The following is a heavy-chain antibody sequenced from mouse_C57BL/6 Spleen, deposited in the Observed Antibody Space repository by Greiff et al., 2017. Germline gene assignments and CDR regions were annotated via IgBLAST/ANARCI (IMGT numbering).Heavy chain of an antibody. D-gene: IGHD1-1*01. J-gene: IGHJ1*03. CDR1: GYSITSGYY. Sequence: EVKLQESGPGLVKPSQSLSLTCSVTGYSITSGYYWNWIRQFPGNKLEWMGYISYDGGTNYNPSLKNQISITRDPSTNQLFLKSDSVTTEHTATDDCARGITTVVAYWYFDVWGTGTTVTVSS. CDR2: ISYDGGT. CDR3: ARGITTVVAYWYFDV. V-gene: IGHV3-6*01.